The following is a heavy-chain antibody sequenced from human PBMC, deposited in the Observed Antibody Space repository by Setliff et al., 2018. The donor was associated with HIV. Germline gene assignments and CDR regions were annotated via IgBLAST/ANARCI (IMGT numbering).Heavy chain of an antibody. V-gene: IGHV4-39*02. CDR3: ARDDSSGWHFYYYYGMDV. CDR2: IYYSGST. D-gene: IGHD6-19*01. CDR1: GGSISSGSYY. Sequence: SETLSLTCTVSGGSISSGSYYWGWIRQPPGKGLAWIGSIYYSGSTYYNPSLQSRVTISVDTSKNQFSLKLSSVTAADTAVYYCARDDSSGWHFYYYYGMDVWGQGTTVTVSS. J-gene: IGHJ6*02.